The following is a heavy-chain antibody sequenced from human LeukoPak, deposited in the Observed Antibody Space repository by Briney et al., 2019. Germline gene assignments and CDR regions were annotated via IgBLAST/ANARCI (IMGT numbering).Heavy chain of an antibody. J-gene: IGHJ5*02. CDR1: GGSISSSSYY. D-gene: IGHD2-15*01. CDR2: IYYGGST. V-gene: IGHV4-39*02. CDR3: ASGGGYCSGGSCYSGNWFDP. Sequence: SETLSLTCSVSGGSISSSSYYWGWIRQPPGKGLEWIGGIYYGGSTYYTPSLKSRRTISVDTSKNHFSLRLSSVTAADTAVYYCASGGGYCSGGSCYSGNWFDPWGQGTLVTVSA.